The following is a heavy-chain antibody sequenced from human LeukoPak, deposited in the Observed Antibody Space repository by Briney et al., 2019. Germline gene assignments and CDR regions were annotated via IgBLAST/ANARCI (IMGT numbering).Heavy chain of an antibody. J-gene: IGHJ4*02. D-gene: IGHD3-16*02. CDR1: GFTFSSYA. V-gene: IGHV3-30-3*01. CDR3: ARDEAYYDYVWGSYRVSGPLDY. Sequence: GGSLRLSCAASGFTFSSYAMHWVRQAPGKGLEWVAVISYDGSNKYYADSVKGRFTISRDNSKNTLYLQMNSLRAEDTAVYYCARDEAYYDYVWGSYRVSGPLDYWGQGTLVTVSS. CDR2: ISYDGSNK.